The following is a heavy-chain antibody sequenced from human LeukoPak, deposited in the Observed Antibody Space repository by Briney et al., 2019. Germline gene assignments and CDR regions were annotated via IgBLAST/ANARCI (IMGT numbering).Heavy chain of an antibody. CDR3: ARRIAVANTFDY. Sequence: ASVKVSCKASGGTFSSYAISWVRQAPGQGLEWMGIINPSNGGATYAQKFQGRVTMTRDTSTSTVYMELSSLRSEDTAVYYCARRIAVANTFDYWGQGTLVTVSS. CDR2: INPSNGGA. CDR1: GGTFSSYA. D-gene: IGHD6-19*01. V-gene: IGHV1-46*01. J-gene: IGHJ4*02.